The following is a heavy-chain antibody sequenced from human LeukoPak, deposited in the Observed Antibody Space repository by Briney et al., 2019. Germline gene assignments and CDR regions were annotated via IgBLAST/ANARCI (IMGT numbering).Heavy chain of an antibody. Sequence: SETLSLTCTVSGGSISSYYWSWIRQPAGKGLEWIGRIYTSGSTNYIPSLKSRVTISVDKSKNQFSLKLSSVTAADTAVYYCARDWHYGPFDYWGQGTLVTVSS. V-gene: IGHV4-4*07. CDR2: IYTSGST. CDR3: ARDWHYGPFDY. J-gene: IGHJ4*02. D-gene: IGHD4-17*01. CDR1: GGSISSYY.